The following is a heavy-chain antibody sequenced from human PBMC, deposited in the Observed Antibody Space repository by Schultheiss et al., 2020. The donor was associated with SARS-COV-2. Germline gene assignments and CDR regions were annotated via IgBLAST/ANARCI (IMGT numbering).Heavy chain of an antibody. J-gene: IGHJ4*02. V-gene: IGHV4-34*01. CDR1: GGSFSGYY. D-gene: IGHD6-19*01. Sequence: SQTLSLTCAVYGGSFSGYYWSWIRQPPGKGLEWIGSIYYSGSTYYNPSLKSRVTISVDTSKNQFSLKLSSVTAADTAVYYCAREDSGWSLDYWGQGTLVTVSS. CDR3: AREDSGWSLDY. CDR2: IYYSGST.